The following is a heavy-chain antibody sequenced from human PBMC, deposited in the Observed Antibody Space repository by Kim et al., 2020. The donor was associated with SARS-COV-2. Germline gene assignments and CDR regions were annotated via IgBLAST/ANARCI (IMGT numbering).Heavy chain of an antibody. CDR3: AGVPGVPAYYNWFDP. J-gene: IGHJ5*02. CDR1: SGSITSYY. CDR2: IYHSGYI. Sequence: SETLSLTCTVSSGSITSYYWSWIRQPPGKGLEWIGYIYHSGYIYYNPPLKSRVTMSVDTSKNQFSLSLSAVTAADTAVYYCAGVPGVPAYYNWFDPWGQGALVIVST. V-gene: IGHV4-59*13. D-gene: IGHD3-16*01.